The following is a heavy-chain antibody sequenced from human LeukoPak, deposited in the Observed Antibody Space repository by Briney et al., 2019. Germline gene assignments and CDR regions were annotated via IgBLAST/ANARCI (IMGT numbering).Heavy chain of an antibody. CDR3: AREKSDIVLMAMRGFDY. Sequence: GRSLRLSCVASGFTFSSYGMHWVRQAPGKGLEWVALISYDGSNKYYADSVKGRFTISRDNSKNTLYLQMNSLRAEDTAVYYCAREKSDIVLMAMRGFDYWGQGTLVTVSS. CDR2: ISYDGSNK. CDR1: GFTFSSYG. J-gene: IGHJ4*02. D-gene: IGHD2-8*01. V-gene: IGHV3-30*19.